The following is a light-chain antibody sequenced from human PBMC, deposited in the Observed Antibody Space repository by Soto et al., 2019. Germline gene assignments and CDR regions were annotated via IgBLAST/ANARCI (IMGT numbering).Light chain of an antibody. Sequence: DIQMTQSPSTLSASVGDRVTISCRASQNVGDWLAWYQQKPGKAPKVLIYKASTLETGVPSRFSGSGSGTEFTLTISSLQPDDFATYYCQQYNTFSTFGQGTTLEIK. CDR1: QNVGDW. J-gene: IGKJ2*01. CDR2: KAS. CDR3: QQYNTFST. V-gene: IGKV1-5*03.